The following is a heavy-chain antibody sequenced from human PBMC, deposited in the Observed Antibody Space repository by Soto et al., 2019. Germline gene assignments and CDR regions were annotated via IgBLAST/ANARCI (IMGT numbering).Heavy chain of an antibody. Sequence: QVQLEQSGAEVKKPGSSVKVSCKASEGTFSTHAISWVRQAPEEGLEWMGGIIPLFGTTNYAQKFQGRVTIIADKSTSTGSMELIRLRSEATAISDCAGGFMVRGGAGGFDTWGQGTLVTVSS. CDR2: IIPLFGTT. V-gene: IGHV1-69*06. CDR3: AGGFMVRGGAGGFDT. CDR1: EGTFSTHA. J-gene: IGHJ5*02. D-gene: IGHD3-10*01.